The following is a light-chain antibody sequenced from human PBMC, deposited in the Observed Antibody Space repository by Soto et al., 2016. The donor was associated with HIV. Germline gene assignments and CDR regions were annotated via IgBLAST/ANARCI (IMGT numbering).Light chain of an antibody. J-gene: IGLJ2*01. CDR1: NIGSKS. CDR2: DDS. CDR3: QVWDSSTNHVV. Sequence: SYVLTQSPSVSVAPGKTARIACGGNNIGSKSVHWCQQKPGQAPVLVVYDDSDRPSGIPERFSGSNSGNSATLTISRVEAGDEADHFCQVWDSSTNHVVFGGGTKLTVL. V-gene: IGLV3-21*03.